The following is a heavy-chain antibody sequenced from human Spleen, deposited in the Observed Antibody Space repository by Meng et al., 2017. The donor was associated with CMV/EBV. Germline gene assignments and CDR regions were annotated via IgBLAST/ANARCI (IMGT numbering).Heavy chain of an antibody. CDR3: ARDRANYGPNWFDP. V-gene: IGHV4-31*02. J-gene: IGHJ5*02. Sequence: SGGSISSCGYYWSWIRQHPGEGLEWIGYIYHSGTTYYTPYLQSRVTISIDTSKNQFFLKLSSVTAADTAVYYCARDRANYGPNWFDPWGQGTLVTVSS. D-gene: IGHD3-10*01. CDR2: IYHSGTT. CDR1: GGSISSCGYY.